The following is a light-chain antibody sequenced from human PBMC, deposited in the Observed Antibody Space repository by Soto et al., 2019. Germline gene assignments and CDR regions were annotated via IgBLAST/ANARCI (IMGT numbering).Light chain of an antibody. V-gene: IGKV3-15*01. J-gene: IGKJ1*01. CDR2: GAS. CDR1: QGVSTD. CDR3: QQYYSWRS. Sequence: EVVMTQSPATLSVPPGERATLSCRASQGVSTDLAWYQQKPGQTPRLLIYGASTRATATPARFSGSGSGTDFTLTISNLQSEDFAIYYCQQYYSWRSFGQGTKVE.